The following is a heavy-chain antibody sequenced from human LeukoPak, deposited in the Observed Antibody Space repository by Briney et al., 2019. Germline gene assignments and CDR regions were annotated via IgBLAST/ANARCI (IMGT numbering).Heavy chain of an antibody. D-gene: IGHD6-19*01. CDR2: ISGSGGST. Sequence: EPGGSLRLSCAASGFTFSSYAMSWVRQAPGKGLEWVSAISGSGGSTYYADSVKGRFTISRDNSKNTLYLQMNSLRAEDTAVYYCANHYSSGWYFSLWGQGTLVTVSS. V-gene: IGHV3-23*01. CDR1: GFTFSSYA. J-gene: IGHJ4*02. CDR3: ANHYSSGWYFSL.